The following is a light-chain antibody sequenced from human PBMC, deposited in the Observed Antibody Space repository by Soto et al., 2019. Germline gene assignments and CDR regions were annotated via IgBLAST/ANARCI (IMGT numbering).Light chain of an antibody. V-gene: IGKV1-5*03. CDR3: QHYKDYSWT. CDR2: KTS. J-gene: IGKJ1*01. CDR1: QSISLW. Sequence: IHLTQSPSTLSASVGDRVTITCWASQSISLWVAWYQQKPGKAPNLLLYKTSSLESGVPSRFSGSGSGTEFTLTISSLQPHEFATYYCQHYKDYSWTFGQGTKVEVQ.